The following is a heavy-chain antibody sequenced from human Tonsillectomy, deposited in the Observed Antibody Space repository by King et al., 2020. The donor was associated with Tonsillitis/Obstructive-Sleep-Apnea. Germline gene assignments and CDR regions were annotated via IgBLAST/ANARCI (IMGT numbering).Heavy chain of an antibody. CDR2: IYYSGST. CDR3: AGSRAAFSDNWFDP. Sequence: QLQESGPGLVKPSETLSLTCTVSGGSISSSSYYWGWIRQPPGKGLELIGSIYYSGSTYYNPSLKSRVTISVATSKNKFTLKLSSVTAADTAVYYCAGSRAAFSDNWFDPWGQGTLVTVSS. V-gene: IGHV4-39*01. D-gene: IGHD2-15*01. J-gene: IGHJ5*02. CDR1: GGSISSSSYY.